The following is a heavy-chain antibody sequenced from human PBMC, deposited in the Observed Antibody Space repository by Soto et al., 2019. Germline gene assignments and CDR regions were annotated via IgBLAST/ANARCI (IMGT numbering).Heavy chain of an antibody. CDR2: VYYSGGT. J-gene: IGHJ6*02. CDR1: GGSIGSYY. Sequence: SETLSLTCTVTGGSIGSYYWSWIRQSPGRGLEWIGCVYYSGGTNYNPSLKSRATMSMDKSNNQFSLRLRSVTAVDTAVYYCARTESSSWSFFYYGMDVWGQGTTVTVSS. D-gene: IGHD6-13*01. CDR3: ARTESSSWSFFYYGMDV. V-gene: IGHV4-59*01.